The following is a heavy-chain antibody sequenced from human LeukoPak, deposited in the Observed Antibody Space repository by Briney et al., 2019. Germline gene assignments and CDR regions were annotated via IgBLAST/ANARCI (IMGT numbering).Heavy chain of an antibody. V-gene: IGHV3-53*01. CDR1: RFTVSANY. CDR3: VRGYCSGGRCYGGFDY. J-gene: IGHJ4*02. D-gene: IGHD2-15*01. CDR2: IYTDGST. Sequence: PGGSLRLSCAASRFTVSANYMSWVRQAPGKGLEWVSVIYTDGSTYYADSVKGRFTISRENAKNSLYLQMNSLRAGDTAVYYCVRGYCSGGRCYGGFDYWGQGTLVTVSS.